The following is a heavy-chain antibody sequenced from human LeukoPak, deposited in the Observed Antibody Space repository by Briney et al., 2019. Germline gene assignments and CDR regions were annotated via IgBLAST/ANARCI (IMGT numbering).Heavy chain of an antibody. CDR1: EYTFTNYW. J-gene: IGHJ5*02. V-gene: IGHV5-10-1*01. CDR3: ARHVCSGISCSDYFGP. CDR2: IDPSDSYT. D-gene: IGHD2-2*01. Sequence: GESLKISCKASEYTFTNYWITWLRQMPGKGLEWLGMIDPSDSYTKYSPSFQGHVTISADKSISTAYLQWSSLKASDTAMYYCARHVCSGISCSDYFGPWGQGTLVTVSS.